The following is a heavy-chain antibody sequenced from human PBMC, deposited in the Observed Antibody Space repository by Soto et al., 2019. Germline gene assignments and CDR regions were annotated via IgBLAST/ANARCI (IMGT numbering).Heavy chain of an antibody. CDR3: ARDLYCTGTTCPEYFQH. CDR1: GFTVIRNY. J-gene: IGHJ1*01. D-gene: IGHD2-2*01. CDR2: IHSGGTT. Sequence: PGGSLRLSCAASGFTVIRNYMSWVRQAPGMGLEWVSVIHSGGTTYYAESVKGRFTISRDDSKNTLYLQMNSLRAEDTAVYYCARDLYCTGTTCPEYFQHWGQGTLVTVSS. V-gene: IGHV3-66*01.